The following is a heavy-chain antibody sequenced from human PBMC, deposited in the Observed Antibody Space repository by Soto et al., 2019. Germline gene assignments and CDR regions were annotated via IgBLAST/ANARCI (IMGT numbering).Heavy chain of an antibody. V-gene: IGHV4-59*08. CDR1: GGSISSYY. CDR2: IYYSGST. Sequence: SETLSLTCTVSGGSISSYYWSWIRQPPGKGLEWIGYIYYSGSTNYNPSLKSRVTISVDTSKNQFSLKLGSVTAADTAVYYCASAYYDSSGYSYYFDYWGQGTLVTVSS. J-gene: IGHJ4*02. D-gene: IGHD3-22*01. CDR3: ASAYYDSSGYSYYFDY.